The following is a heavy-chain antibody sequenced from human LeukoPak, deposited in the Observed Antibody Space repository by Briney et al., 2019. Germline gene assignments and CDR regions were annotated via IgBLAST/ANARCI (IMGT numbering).Heavy chain of an antibody. CDR3: AKERSASGGSCFLCFDD. CDR2: IRHDGSEK. CDR1: GFTFSSYS. J-gene: IGHJ4*02. V-gene: IGHV3-30*02. Sequence: GGSLRLSCAASGFTFSSYSMNWVRQAPGKGLEWVAFIRHDGSEKYYADSVRGRFTISRDNSKNTVYLQMNSLRTEDTSVYYCAKERSASGGSCFLCFDDWGQGTLVTVSS. D-gene: IGHD2-15*01.